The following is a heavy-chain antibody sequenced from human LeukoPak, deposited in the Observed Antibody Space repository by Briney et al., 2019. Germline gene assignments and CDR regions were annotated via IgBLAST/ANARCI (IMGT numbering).Heavy chain of an antibody. Sequence: GGSLRLPCAASGFTFSRYGMNWVRQAPGKGLEWVGRIKSKTDGGTTDYAAPVKGRFTISRDDSKNTLYLQMNSLKTEDTAVYYCTTRLYGDYVDYWGQGTLVTVSS. CDR3: TTRLYGDYVDY. CDR1: GFTFSRYG. D-gene: IGHD4-17*01. CDR2: IKSKTDGGTT. V-gene: IGHV3-15*07. J-gene: IGHJ4*02.